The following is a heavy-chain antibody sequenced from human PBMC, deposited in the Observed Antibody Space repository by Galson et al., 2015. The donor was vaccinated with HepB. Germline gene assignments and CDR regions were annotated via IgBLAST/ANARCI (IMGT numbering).Heavy chain of an antibody. CDR3: VRDSGTYPGYYDF. J-gene: IGHJ4*02. CDR1: GFTFSSYG. V-gene: IGHV3-74*01. CDR2: INPDGTTT. Sequence: SLRLSCAASGFTFSSYGMYWVRQAPGKGLEWVSVINPDGTTTDYADSVRGRFTISRDNVRNTMFLQMNSLRAEDMGVYYCVRDSGTYPGYYDFWGQGILVTVSS. D-gene: IGHD1-26*01.